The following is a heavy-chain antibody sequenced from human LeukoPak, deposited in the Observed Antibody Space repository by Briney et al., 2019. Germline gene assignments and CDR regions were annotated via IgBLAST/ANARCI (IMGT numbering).Heavy chain of an antibody. J-gene: IGHJ4*02. D-gene: IGHD6-19*01. CDR3: AKDTTGGWSGYFDS. CDR2: IWQDGSAE. Sequence: GGSLRLSCAASGFTFSGYGIHWVRQAPGKGLEWVAVIWQDGSAEFYVDSVKGRFRVSRDDSKNTVYLQMNSLTAEDTARYYCAKDTTGGWSGYFDSWGQGTLVTVSS. CDR1: GFTFSGYG. V-gene: IGHV3-33*06.